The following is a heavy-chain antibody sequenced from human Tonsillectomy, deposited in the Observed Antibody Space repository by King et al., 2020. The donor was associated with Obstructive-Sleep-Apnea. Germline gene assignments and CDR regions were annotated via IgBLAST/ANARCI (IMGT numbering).Heavy chain of an antibody. V-gene: IGHV3-74*03. CDR2: INNDGSTT. CDR3: ARDIAAAGKGLFDY. Sequence: DVQLVESGGGLVQPGGSLRLSFSASGFTFSNYWMHWVLQAPGRGLVWVSHINNDGSTTTDADSGKGRFTISRDNAKNTLSLHTNSLRAEDTAVYYCARDIAAAGKGLFDYWGQGTLVTVSS. D-gene: IGHD6-13*01. CDR1: GFTFSNYW. J-gene: IGHJ4*02.